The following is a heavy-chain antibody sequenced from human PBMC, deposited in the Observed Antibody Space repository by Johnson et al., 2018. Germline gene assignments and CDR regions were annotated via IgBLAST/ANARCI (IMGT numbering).Heavy chain of an antibody. D-gene: IGHD5-12*01. CDR1: GDSINTNY. V-gene: IGHV4-59*01. CDR2: LYYTGRT. CDR3: ARDITGYGRENAFDI. Sequence: QVQLQESGPGLVKPSETLSLSCTVSGDSINTNYWSWIRQPPGKGLEWIGYLYYTGRTNYNPSLKSRVNISVDISKNQFSLKLGSVVAADTAVYFCARDITGYGRENAFDIWGQGTMVTVSS. J-gene: IGHJ3*02.